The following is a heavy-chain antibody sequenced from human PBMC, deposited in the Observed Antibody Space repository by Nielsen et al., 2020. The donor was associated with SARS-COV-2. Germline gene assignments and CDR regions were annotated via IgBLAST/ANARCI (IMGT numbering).Heavy chain of an antibody. CDR2: IKQDGSEK. D-gene: IGHD4/OR15-4a*01. V-gene: IGHV3-7*01. J-gene: IGHJ4*02. Sequence: GESLKISCAASGFTFSSYWMSWVRQAPGKGLEWVANIKQDGSEKYYVDSVKGRFTISRDSAKNSLYLQMNSLRVEDTAVYYCARVGSYGDPEYLDYWGQGALVTVSS. CDR3: ARVGSYGDPEYLDY. CDR1: GFTFSSYW.